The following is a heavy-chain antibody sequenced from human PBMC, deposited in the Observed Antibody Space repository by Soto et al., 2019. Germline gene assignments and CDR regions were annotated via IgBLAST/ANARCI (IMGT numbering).Heavy chain of an antibody. J-gene: IGHJ4*02. V-gene: IGHV3-23*01. CDR2: ISGSGGST. Sequence: LRLSCAASGFTFSSYAMSWVRQAPGKGLEWVSAISGSGGSTYYADSVKGRFTISRDNSKNTLYLQMNSLRAEDTAVYYCAKYRLLWFGELPDYWGQGTLVTVSS. D-gene: IGHD3-10*01. CDR3: AKYRLLWFGELPDY. CDR1: GFTFSSYA.